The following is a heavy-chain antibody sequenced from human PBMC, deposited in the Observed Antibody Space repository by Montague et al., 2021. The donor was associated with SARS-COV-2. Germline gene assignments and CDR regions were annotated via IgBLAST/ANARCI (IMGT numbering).Heavy chain of an antibody. CDR1: GDSIRSYY. CDR3: ARVRLTGTTAPYFDY. CDR2: IYYSGIT. J-gene: IGHJ4*02. Sequence: SETLSLTCTVSGDSIRSYYWSWIRQPPGKGLEWIGNIYYSGITNYNPSLKSRVTTSIDTSKNQFSPRLRSVTAADTAVYYCARVRLTGTTAPYFDYWGQGTLVTVSS. D-gene: IGHD1-1*01. V-gene: IGHV4-59*01.